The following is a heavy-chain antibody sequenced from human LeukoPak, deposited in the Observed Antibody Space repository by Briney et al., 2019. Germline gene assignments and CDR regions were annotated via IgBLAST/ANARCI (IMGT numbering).Heavy chain of an antibody. V-gene: IGHV3-66*01. CDR1: GFTVSSSY. CDR3: ARVQAVFQNFVY. Sequence: PGGSLRLSCAASGFTVSSSYISWVRQAPGKGLEWVSVMYSGGNTYYADSVQVRFTSSRDKSKNTLYLQMNSLRAEDTAVYHCARVQAVFQNFVYWGEGPVVSVSS. CDR2: MYSGGNT. J-gene: IGHJ4*02.